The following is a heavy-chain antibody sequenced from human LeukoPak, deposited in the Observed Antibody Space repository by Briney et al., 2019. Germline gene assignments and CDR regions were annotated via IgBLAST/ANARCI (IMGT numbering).Heavy chain of an antibody. CDR2: ISYDGSNK. J-gene: IGHJ4*02. V-gene: IGHV3-30-3*01. Sequence: SCKASGYTFTSYAMHWVRQAPGKGLEWVAVISYDGSNKYYADSVKGRFTISRDNSKNTLYLQMNSLRAEDTAVYYCARGRYSYGQLDYWGQGTLVTVSS. CDR1: GYTFTSYA. D-gene: IGHD5-18*01. CDR3: ARGRYSYGQLDY.